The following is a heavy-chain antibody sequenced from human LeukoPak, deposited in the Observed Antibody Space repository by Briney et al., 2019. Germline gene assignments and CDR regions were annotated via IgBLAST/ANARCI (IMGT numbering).Heavy chain of an antibody. D-gene: IGHD5-18*01. CDR2: INSDGSST. CDR3: ARVARYSKIDY. CDR1: GFTFSSYW. J-gene: IGHJ4*02. Sequence: GGSLRLSCAASGFTFSSYWMHWVRQAPGKGLVWVSRINSDGSSTSYADSVKGRFTISRDNAKNTLYLQMNSLRAEDTAVYYCARVARYSKIDYWGQGTLVTVSS. V-gene: IGHV3-74*01.